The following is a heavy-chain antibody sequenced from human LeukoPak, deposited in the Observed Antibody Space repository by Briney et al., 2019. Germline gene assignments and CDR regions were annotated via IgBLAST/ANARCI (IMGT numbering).Heavy chain of an antibody. Sequence: ASVKVSCKASGYTFTGYYMHWVRQAPGQGLEWMGWINPNSGGTNYAQNFQGRVTMTRDTSISTAYMELSRLRSDDTAVYYCARDHDFWTPGDYWGQGTLVTVSS. CDR3: ARDHDFWTPGDY. J-gene: IGHJ4*02. D-gene: IGHD3-3*01. CDR2: INPNSGGT. CDR1: GYTFTGYY. V-gene: IGHV1-2*02.